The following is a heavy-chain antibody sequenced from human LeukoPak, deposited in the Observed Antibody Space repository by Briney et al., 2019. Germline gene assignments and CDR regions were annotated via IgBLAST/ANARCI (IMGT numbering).Heavy chain of an antibody. CDR3: ASSSKQWLPLTIGY. V-gene: IGHV3-33*08. J-gene: IGHJ4*02. CDR1: GFTFSSYA. D-gene: IGHD6-19*01. CDR2: IWYDGSNK. Sequence: GSLRLSCAASGFTFSSYAMSWVRQAPGKGLEWVAVIWYDGSNKYYADSVKGRFTISRDNSKNTLYLQMNSLRAEDTAVYYCASSSKQWLPLTIGYWGQGTLVTVSS.